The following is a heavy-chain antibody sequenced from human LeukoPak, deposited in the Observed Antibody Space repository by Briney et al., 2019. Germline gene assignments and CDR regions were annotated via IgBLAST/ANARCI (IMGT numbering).Heavy chain of an antibody. Sequence: ASVKVSCKASGGTFSSYAISWVRQAPGQGLEWMGGIIPIFGTANYAQKFQGRVTITADESTSTAYMELSSPRSDDTAVYYCARVLNGGSAYWGQGTLVTVSS. CDR2: IIPIFGTA. J-gene: IGHJ4*02. CDR3: ARVLNGGSAY. CDR1: GGTFSSYA. V-gene: IGHV1-69*13. D-gene: IGHD2-15*01.